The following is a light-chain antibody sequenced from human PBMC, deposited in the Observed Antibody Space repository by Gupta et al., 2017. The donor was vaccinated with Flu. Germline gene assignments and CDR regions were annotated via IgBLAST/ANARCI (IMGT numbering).Light chain of an antibody. CDR2: GAS. J-gene: IGKJ2*01. V-gene: IGKV3-15*01. Sequence: EIVMTQSPATLSVSPGESATLSCRASQSVSSNVAWYQQKPGQAPRLLIYGASTRATGIPARCSGSGSGTEFTLTISSLQSEYFAVYYCQQYNNWPRTFGQGTKLEIK. CDR3: QQYNNWPRT. CDR1: QSVSSN.